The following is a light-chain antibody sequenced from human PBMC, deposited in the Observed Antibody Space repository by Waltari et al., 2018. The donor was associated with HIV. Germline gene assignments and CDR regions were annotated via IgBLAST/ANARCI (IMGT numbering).Light chain of an antibody. Sequence: EIVMTQSPATLSVSPGERVTLSCMASQSITTKLAWYQQTPGQAPRLLIYGASTRAPGIPDRFSGSGSGTGFTLTISSLQSEDFAMYYCQQYNNWPPWTFGQGTKVEI. V-gene: IGKV3-15*01. CDR2: GAS. J-gene: IGKJ1*01. CDR3: QQYNNWPPWT. CDR1: QSITTK.